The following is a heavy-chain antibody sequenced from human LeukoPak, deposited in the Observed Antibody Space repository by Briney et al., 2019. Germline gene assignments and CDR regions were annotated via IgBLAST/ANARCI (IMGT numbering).Heavy chain of an antibody. V-gene: IGHV3-7*01. J-gene: IGHJ5*01. D-gene: IGHD3-10*01. CDR1: GFTFSSYW. Sequence: GGSLRLSCAASGFTFSSYWLNWVRQAPGKGLEWVANIKRDGNEKYYVDSVKGRFSISRDNAKNSLYLQMDSLRAEDTAVYYCAKEGAYPIITYDSWGQGALVTVSS. CDR2: IKRDGNEK. CDR3: AKEGAYPIITYDS.